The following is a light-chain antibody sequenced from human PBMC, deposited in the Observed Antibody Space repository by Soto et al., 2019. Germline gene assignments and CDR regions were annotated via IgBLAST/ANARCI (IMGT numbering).Light chain of an antibody. CDR3: QQYGSSPIT. CDR1: QSVSSSY. Sequence: EICLTHSPVTLSLSPGERATLSCRASQSVSSSYLAWYQQKPGQAPRLLIYGASSRATGMPDRFSGSGSGTDFTVTISRLEPEDVAVYYCQQYGSSPITFGQGTRLEIK. CDR2: GAS. V-gene: IGKV3-20*01. J-gene: IGKJ5*01.